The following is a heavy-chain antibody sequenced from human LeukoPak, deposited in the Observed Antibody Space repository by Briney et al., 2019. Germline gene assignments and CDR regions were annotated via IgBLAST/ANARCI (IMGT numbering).Heavy chain of an antibody. D-gene: IGHD3-16*01. CDR3: AKDPHRGFDY. V-gene: IGHV3-23*01. CDR1: GFSFSTYG. CDR2: ISGSGGST. J-gene: IGHJ4*02. Sequence: GGSLRLSCAASGFSFSTYGMNWVRQAPGKGLEWVSAISGSGGSTYYADSVKGRFTISRDNSKNTLYLQMNSLRAEDTAVYYCAKDPHRGFDYWGQGTLVTVSS.